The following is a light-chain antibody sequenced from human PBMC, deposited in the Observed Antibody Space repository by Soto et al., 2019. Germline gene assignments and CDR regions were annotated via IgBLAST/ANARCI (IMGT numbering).Light chain of an antibody. J-gene: IGKJ1*01. CDR3: QHYTSYSEA. CDR2: KAP. CDR1: QTISSW. V-gene: IGKV1-5*03. Sequence: DIQMTQSPSTLSGSVGDRVTITCRASQTISSWLAWYQQKPGKAPKLLIYKAPTLKSGVPSRFSGSASGTEFTLTISILQPDDFATYYCQHYTSYSEAFGQGTKVQLK.